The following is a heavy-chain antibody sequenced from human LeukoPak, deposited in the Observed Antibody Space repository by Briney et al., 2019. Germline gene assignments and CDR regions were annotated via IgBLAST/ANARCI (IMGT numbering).Heavy chain of an antibody. Sequence: GGSLRLSCAVSGFTFNTYGMSWVRQAPGKGLEWVSGISGSGATYYADSVKGRFTISRDNSKNTPFLQMSSLRAEDTAVYYCAKVSSTVSSLNWFDSWGQGTLVAISS. CDR3: AKVSSTVSSLNWFDS. D-gene: IGHD2/OR15-2a*01. V-gene: IGHV3-23*01. CDR1: GFTFNTYG. J-gene: IGHJ5*01. CDR2: ISGSGAT.